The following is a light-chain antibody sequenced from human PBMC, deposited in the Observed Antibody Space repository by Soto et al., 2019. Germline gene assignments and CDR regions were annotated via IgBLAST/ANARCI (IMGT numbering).Light chain of an antibody. CDR1: SSEIDSSKY. J-gene: IGLJ2*01. V-gene: IGLV2-14*01. CDR3: SSYTTFTPVL. Sequence: QSALTQPASVAGSPGQSITISCSGTSSEIDSSKYVSWYQHHPGEAPKLMIYDVTNRPSGVSDRFSGSKSGNTASLTISGLQAEDEADYYCSSYTTFTPVLFGGGTKVTVL. CDR2: DVT.